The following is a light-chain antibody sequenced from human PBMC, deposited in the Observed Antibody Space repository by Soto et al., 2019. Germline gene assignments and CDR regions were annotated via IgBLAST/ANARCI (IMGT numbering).Light chain of an antibody. J-gene: IGKJ4*01. CDR1: QGITSW. V-gene: IGKV1-12*01. CDR3: QQTTTFPLT. Sequence: DIQMTQSPSSVSASVGERVTITCRASQGITSWLAWYQQKPGKAPKLLIYRASNLQSGVPSRFSGSGSGTDFTLTISGLQTADFATYYCQQTTTFPLTFGGGTKVEIK. CDR2: RAS.